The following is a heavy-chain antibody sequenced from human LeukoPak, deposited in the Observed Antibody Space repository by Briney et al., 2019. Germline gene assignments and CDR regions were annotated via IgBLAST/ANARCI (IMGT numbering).Heavy chain of an antibody. V-gene: IGHV3-23*01. Sequence: GGSLRLSCAASGFTFSSYAMSWVRQAPGKGLEWVSAISGSGGSTYYADSAKGRFTTSRDNSKNTLYLQMNSLRAEDTAIYYCAEVCAANCYYPDYWGQGAQVTVSS. D-gene: IGHD2-21*02. J-gene: IGHJ4*02. CDR2: ISGSGGST. CDR3: AEVCAANCYYPDY. CDR1: GFTFSSYA.